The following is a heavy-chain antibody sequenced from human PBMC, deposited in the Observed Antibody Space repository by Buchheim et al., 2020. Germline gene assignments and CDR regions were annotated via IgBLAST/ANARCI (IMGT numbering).Heavy chain of an antibody. V-gene: IGHV4-34*01. CDR3: ARGNYYYGSGSYYTGFYYYYGMDV. CDR1: GGSFSDYY. D-gene: IGHD3-10*01. J-gene: IGHJ6*02. Sequence: QVQLQQWGAGLLKPSETLSLTCAVYGGSFSDYYWSWIRQPPGKGLEWIGEINHSGSTNYNPSLKSRVTISVDTSKNQFSLKLSSVTAADTAVYYCARGNYYYGSGSYYTGFYYYYGMDVWGQGTT. CDR2: INHSGST.